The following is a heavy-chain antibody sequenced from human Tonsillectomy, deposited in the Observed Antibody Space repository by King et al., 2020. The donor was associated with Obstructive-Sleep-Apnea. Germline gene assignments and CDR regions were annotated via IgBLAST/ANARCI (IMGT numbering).Heavy chain of an antibody. CDR2: INWNGCNT. V-gene: IGHV3-20*01. Sequence: DYVMSWVRQAPGKGLEWVSGINWNGCNTGYADSVKGLFTISRENSKNSLSLQMNSLIDEDTALYHCARDCPNSAFDIWGQGRMVTVS. J-gene: IGHJ3*02. CDR3: ARDCPNSAFDI. D-gene: IGHD2/OR15-2a*01. CDR1: DYV.